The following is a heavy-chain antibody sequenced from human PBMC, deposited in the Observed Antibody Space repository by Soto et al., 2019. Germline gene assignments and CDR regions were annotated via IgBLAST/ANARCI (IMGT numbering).Heavy chain of an antibody. D-gene: IGHD3-22*01. CDR3: ANGPDGSGYYHNWFDS. Sequence: EVHLLESGGALVQPGGSLTLSCAASGFSFSDYAMSWVRQAPGKGLEWVSSISRTGDSAYYADSVKGRFAISRDRSMXXLSRQMDSLRVEDTAVYYCANGPDGSGYYHNWFDSWGQGTLITVSS. CDR2: ISRTGDSA. J-gene: IGHJ5*01. CDR1: GFSFSDYA. V-gene: IGHV3-23*01.